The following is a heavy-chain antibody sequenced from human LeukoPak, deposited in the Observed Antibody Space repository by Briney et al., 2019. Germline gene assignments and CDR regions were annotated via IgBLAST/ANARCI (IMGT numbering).Heavy chain of an antibody. CDR1: GFTFSSYA. D-gene: IGHD2-2*01. Sequence: GGSLRLSCAASGFTFSSYAMSWVRQAPGKGLEWVAFIRYDGSNKYYADSVKGRFTISRDNSKNTLYLQMNSLRAEDTAVYYCAKDRAGFCGSASCLGTYWGQGTLVTISS. V-gene: IGHV3-30*02. CDR2: IRYDGSNK. J-gene: IGHJ4*02. CDR3: AKDRAGFCGSASCLGTY.